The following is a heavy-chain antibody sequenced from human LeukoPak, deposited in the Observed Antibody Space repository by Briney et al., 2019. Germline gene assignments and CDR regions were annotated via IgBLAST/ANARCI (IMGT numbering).Heavy chain of an antibody. CDR1: GFTFTNYA. D-gene: IGHD1-26*01. CDR2: ITDSGRNS. CDR3: AKDGAGNCYDPIEY. V-gene: IGHV3-23*01. J-gene: IGHJ4*02. Sequence: PGGSLRLSCASSGFTFTNYAMSWVRQAPGKGLEWISGITDSGRNSYFADSVRGRFTFSRDKFKNTVYLQMNSLSAEDTALYFCAKDGAGNCYDPIEYWGQGILVPVSS.